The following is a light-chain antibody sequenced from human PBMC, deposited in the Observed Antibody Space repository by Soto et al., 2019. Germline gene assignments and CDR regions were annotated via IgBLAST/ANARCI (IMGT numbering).Light chain of an antibody. J-gene: IGLJ1*01. CDR2: EVT. Sequence: QSVLTQPASVSGSPGQSITISCTGAIGDIGDYNYVSWYQQHPGKAPKLIISEVTNRPSGVSNRFSGSKSGNTASLTISGLQAEDEADYYCIYFRGTDSPYVFGTGTRSPS. CDR3: IYFRGTDSPYV. CDR1: IGDIGDYNY. V-gene: IGLV2-14*01.